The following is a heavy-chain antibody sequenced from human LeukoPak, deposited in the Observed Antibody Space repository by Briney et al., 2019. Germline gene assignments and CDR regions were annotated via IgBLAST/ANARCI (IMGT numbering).Heavy chain of an antibody. V-gene: IGHV1-18*01. CDR2: ISAYNGNT. CDR1: GYTFTSYG. J-gene: IGHJ5*02. CDR3: ARYRSSTSCYRGFDP. D-gene: IGHD2-2*01. Sequence: ASVKVSCKASGYTFTSYGISWVRQAPGQGLEWMGWISAYNGNTNYAQKLQGRVTMTTDTSTSTAYMELRSLRSDDTAVYYCARYRSSTSCYRGFDPWGQGTLVTVSS.